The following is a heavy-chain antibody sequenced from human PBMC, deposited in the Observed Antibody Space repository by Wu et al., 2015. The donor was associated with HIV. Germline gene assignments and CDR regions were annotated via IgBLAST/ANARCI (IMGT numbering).Heavy chain of an antibody. V-gene: IGHV1-18*01. CDR2: ISANIANT. J-gene: IGHJ4*02. CDR1: VTPLPNYG. CDR3: ARASRYSSSWFYFDY. D-gene: IGHD6-13*01. Sequence: QLXQLELEVKKPGASGERSPARLLVTPLPNYGITWVRQAPGQGLEWMGWISANIANTKYAQKFQGRVTMTTDTSTTTAYMELRSLRSDDTAVYYCARASRYSSSWFYFDYWGQGTPGPRLL.